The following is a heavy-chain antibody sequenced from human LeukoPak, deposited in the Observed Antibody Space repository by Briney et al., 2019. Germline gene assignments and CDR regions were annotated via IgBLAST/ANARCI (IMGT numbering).Heavy chain of an antibody. Sequence: GSVKVSCKASGYTFTGYYMHWVRQAPGQGLEWMGWINPNSGGTNYAQKFQGRVTMTRDTSISTAYMELSRLRSDDTAVYYCARAPLVVTATGGYWGQGTLVTVSS. CDR2: INPNSGGT. V-gene: IGHV1-2*02. J-gene: IGHJ4*02. D-gene: IGHD2-21*02. CDR1: GYTFTGYY. CDR3: ARAPLVVTATGGY.